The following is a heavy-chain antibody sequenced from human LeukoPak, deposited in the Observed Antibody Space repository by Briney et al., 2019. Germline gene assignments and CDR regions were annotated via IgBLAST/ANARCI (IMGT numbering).Heavy chain of an antibody. J-gene: IGHJ4*02. D-gene: IGHD3-10*01. CDR1: GGSISSYA. Sequence: SSETLSLTCTVSGGSISSYAWSWVRQAPGRGLEWSGYIYYSGRTTYNPSLRSRVTISLDTYNNQFSLKLSSVTAADTVVYYCAGDYGSGSYRFDYWGQGTLVTVSS. CDR3: AGDYGSGSYRFDY. V-gene: IGHV4-59*12. CDR2: IYYSGRT.